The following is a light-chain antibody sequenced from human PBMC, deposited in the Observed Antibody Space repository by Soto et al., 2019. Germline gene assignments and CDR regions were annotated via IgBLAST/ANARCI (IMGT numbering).Light chain of an antibody. CDR2: SNN. J-gene: IGLJ1*01. Sequence: QSVLTQPPPASGAPGQRVTISCFGSSSHIGSSTVNWYQQLPGTAPKLLIYSNNQRPSGVPDRFSGSKSGTSASLAISGLQSEDEADYYCAAWDDSLNGYVFGTGTKVTVL. CDR3: AAWDDSLNGYV. V-gene: IGLV1-44*01. CDR1: SSHIGSST.